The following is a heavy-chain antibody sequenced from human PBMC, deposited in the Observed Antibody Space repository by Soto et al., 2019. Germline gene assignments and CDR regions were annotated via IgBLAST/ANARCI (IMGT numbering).Heavy chain of an antibody. Sequence: QVQLVQSGAEVKKPGASVKVSCKASGYTFTSYDINWVRQATGQGLEWMGWMNPNSGNTGYAQKFQGRVTMTRNTAISTAFMELSSWRSEDTAVYYCARGYYYYYGMDVWGQGTTVTVSS. CDR1: GYTFTSYD. CDR2: MNPNSGNT. V-gene: IGHV1-8*01. CDR3: ARGYYYYYGMDV. J-gene: IGHJ6*02.